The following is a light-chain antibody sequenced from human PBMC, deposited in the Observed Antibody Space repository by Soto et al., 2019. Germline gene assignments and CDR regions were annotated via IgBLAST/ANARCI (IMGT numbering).Light chain of an antibody. V-gene: IGLV1-40*01. CDR2: GNS. Sequence: QSVLAQPPSVSGAPGQKVTISCTGSSSNIGAGYDLHWYQQLPGTAPKLLLYGNSSRPSGVPDRFSGSKSGTSASLAITGLQAEDEADYYCQSYDSSLSAYVFGTRTKVTVL. J-gene: IGLJ1*01. CDR1: SSNIGAGYD. CDR3: QSYDSSLSAYV.